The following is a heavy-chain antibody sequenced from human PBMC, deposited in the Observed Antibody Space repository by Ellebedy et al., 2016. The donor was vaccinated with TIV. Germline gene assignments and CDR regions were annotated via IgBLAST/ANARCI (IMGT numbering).Heavy chain of an antibody. V-gene: IGHV1-69*13. CDR3: ARISTVVTPDGGYYFDY. CDR1: GGTFSSYA. D-gene: IGHD4-23*01. J-gene: IGHJ4*02. Sequence: SVKVSXXASGGTFSSYAISWVRQAPGQGLEWMGGIIPIFGTANYAQKFQGRVTITADESTSTAYMELSSLRSEDTAVYYCARISTVVTPDGGYYFDYWGQGTLVTVSS. CDR2: IIPIFGTA.